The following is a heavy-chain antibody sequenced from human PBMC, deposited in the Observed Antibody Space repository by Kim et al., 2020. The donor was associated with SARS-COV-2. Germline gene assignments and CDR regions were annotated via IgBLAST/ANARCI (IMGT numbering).Heavy chain of an antibody. CDR3: ARDFDYTARGGCYGY. D-gene: IGHD2-21*01. CDR2: ISPAGSNK. V-gene: IGHV3-48*01. J-gene: IGHJ4*02. CDR1: GFTFSSYC. Sequence: GGSLRLSCAASGFTFSSYCMSWVRQAPGKGLEWVSYISPAGSNKYYADSVKGRFTISRDNVENSLFLQMNSLRAEDTAVYYCARDFDYTARGGCYGYWGQGTLVTVSS.